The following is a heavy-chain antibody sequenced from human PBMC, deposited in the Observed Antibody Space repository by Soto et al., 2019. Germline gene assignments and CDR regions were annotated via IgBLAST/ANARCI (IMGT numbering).Heavy chain of an antibody. CDR1: GGSISSGDYY. Sequence: QVQLQESGPGLVKPSQTLSLTCTVSGGSISSGDYYWSWIRQPPGKGLEGIGYIYYSGSTYYNPSLKSRVTVSVDTSKNQFSLKLSSVTAADTAVYYCPRRRGYDWDWYFDLWGRGTLVTVSS. J-gene: IGHJ2*01. CDR3: PRRRGYDWDWYFDL. V-gene: IGHV4-30-4*01. CDR2: IYYSGST. D-gene: IGHD5-12*01.